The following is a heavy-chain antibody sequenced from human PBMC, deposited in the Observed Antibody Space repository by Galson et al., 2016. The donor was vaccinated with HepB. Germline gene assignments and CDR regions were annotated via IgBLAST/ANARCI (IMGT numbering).Heavy chain of an antibody. Sequence: SPRLPCAASGFIFSDYAMYWVRQAPGKGLEWVAVISYDGLNKYYAESVKGRFPISRDKSKNTVFLQMNSLRPEDTDVYYCPRVVDDTSHDAFDIWGQGTKGTVSS. J-gene: IGHJ3*02. V-gene: IGHV3-30-3*01. CDR3: PRVVDDTSHDAFDI. CDR2: ISYDGLNK. D-gene: IGHD2-15*01. CDR1: GFIFSDYA.